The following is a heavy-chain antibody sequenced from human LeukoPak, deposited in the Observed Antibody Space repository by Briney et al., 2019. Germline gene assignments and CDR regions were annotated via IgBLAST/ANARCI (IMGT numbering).Heavy chain of an antibody. V-gene: IGHV1-69*04. D-gene: IGHD2-15*01. J-gene: IGHJ4*02. CDR1: GGPVTSYV. Sequence: ASVRVSCKASGGPVTSYVISWVRQAPGQGLEWLGRMIPMLRTQEYAQKLQGRVTISADRSTNTAYMELSDLRSEDTAVYYCARGKGFVGHFDSWDQGTQVTVST. CDR3: ARGKGFVGHFDS. CDR2: MIPMLRTQ.